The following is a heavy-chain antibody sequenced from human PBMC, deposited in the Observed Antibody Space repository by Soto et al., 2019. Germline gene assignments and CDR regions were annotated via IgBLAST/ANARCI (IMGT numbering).Heavy chain of an antibody. CDR3: VRLIGNSWLDS. Sequence: SEILSLTCTVSGGSISSYYWSWIRQPPGKGLEWIGYIYYSGSTNYNPSLKSRVTISVDTSKNQFPLKLSSVTPDDTAVYYCVRLIGNSWLDSWGQGTPVTVSS. CDR2: IYYSGST. CDR1: GGSISSYY. V-gene: IGHV4-59*08. J-gene: IGHJ5*01.